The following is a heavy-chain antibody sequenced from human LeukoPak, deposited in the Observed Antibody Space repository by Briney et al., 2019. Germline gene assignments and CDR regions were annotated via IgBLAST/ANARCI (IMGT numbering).Heavy chain of an antibody. Sequence: SETLSLTCTVSGGSISSYYWSWIRQPPGKGLEWIGYIYYSGSTNYNPSLKSRATISVDTSKNQFSLKLSSVTAADTAVYYCARDSRPGAYCGGDCYLGAFDIWGQGTMVTVSS. V-gene: IGHV4-59*01. D-gene: IGHD2-21*02. J-gene: IGHJ3*02. CDR1: GGSISSYY. CDR3: ARDSRPGAYCGGDCYLGAFDI. CDR2: IYYSGST.